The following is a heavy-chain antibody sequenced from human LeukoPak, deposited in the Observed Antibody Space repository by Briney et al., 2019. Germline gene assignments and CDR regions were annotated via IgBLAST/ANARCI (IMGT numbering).Heavy chain of an antibody. D-gene: IGHD3-9*01. CDR3: ARDPLRYFDWLYTN. V-gene: IGHV4-30-4*08. CDR2: IYYSGST. J-gene: IGHJ4*02. Sequence: SETLSLTCTVSGGSISSGDYYWSWIRQPPGKGLEWIGYIYYSGSTYYNPSLKSRVTISVDTSKNQFSLKLSSVTAADTAVYYCARDPLRYFDWLYTNWGQGTLVTVSS. CDR1: GGSISSGDYY.